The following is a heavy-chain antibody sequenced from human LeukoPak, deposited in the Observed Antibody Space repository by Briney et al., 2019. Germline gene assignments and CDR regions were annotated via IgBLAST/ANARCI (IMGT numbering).Heavy chain of an antibody. CDR1: GGSISSSSYY. V-gene: IGHV4-39*01. CDR3: ARRARGNIYVDY. D-gene: IGHD1-26*01. Sequence: SETLSLTCTVSGGSISSSSYYWGWIRQPPGKGLEWIGSTYYSGSTFYNPSLKSRVTISVDTSKNQFSLKLSSVTAADTAVYYCARRARGNIYVDYWGQGTLVTVSS. J-gene: IGHJ4*02. CDR2: TYYSGST.